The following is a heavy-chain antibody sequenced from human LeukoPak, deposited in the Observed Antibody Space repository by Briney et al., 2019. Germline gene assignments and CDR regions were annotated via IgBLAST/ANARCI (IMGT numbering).Heavy chain of an antibody. CDR2: IHPNSAGT. CDR1: GYTFTIYY. V-gene: IGHV1-2*02. CDR3: ARDHSGGYYDILTGYFPWFDP. D-gene: IGHD3-9*01. J-gene: IGHJ5*02. Sequence: ASVKVSCKASGYTFTIYYMHWVRQAPGQGLEWMGSIHPNSAGTNHAKKFQGRVTMTRHTSISTAYMELSRLRSDDTAVYYCARDHSGGYYDILTGYFPWFDPWGQGTLVTVSS.